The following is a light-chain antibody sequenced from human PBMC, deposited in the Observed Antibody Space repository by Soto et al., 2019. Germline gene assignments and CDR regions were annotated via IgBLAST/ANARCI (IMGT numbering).Light chain of an antibody. CDR3: QQYDNLPLT. V-gene: IGKV1-33*01. CDR1: QGISSW. Sequence: DIQMTQSPSSVSASVGDRFTITCRASQGISSWLAWYQQKPGKAPKLLIYDASNLETGVPSRFSGSGSGTDFTFTISSLQPEDIATYYCQQYDNLPLTFGGGTKVDIK. CDR2: DAS. J-gene: IGKJ4*01.